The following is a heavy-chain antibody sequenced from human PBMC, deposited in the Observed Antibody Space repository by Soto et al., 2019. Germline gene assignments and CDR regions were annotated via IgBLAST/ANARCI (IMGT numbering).Heavy chain of an antibody. CDR2: IYWDDDK. Sequence: QITLKESGPTLVKPTQTLTLTCTFSGFSLSTSGVGVGWIRQPPGKALEWLALIYWDDDKRYSPSLKSRLTIPTDTSNNQVVLTMPNMDPVDTATYYCARHYSSSFYFDSWGQGTLVTVSS. D-gene: IGHD6-6*01. CDR3: ARHYSSSFYFDS. J-gene: IGHJ4*02. V-gene: IGHV2-5*02. CDR1: GFSLSTSGVG.